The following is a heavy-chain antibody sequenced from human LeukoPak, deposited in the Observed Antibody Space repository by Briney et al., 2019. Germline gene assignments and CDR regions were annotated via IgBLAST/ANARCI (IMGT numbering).Heavy chain of an antibody. J-gene: IGHJ3*02. D-gene: IGHD2-8*01. V-gene: IGHV1-2*02. CDR2: INPNSGGT. Sequence: GASVKVSCKVSGYTLTELSMHWVRQAPGKGLEWMGWINPNSGGTNYAQKFQGTVTMTRDTSTSTVYMELTSLRSEDTAVYYCARDGLYCTNGVCSSDIWGQGTLVTVSS. CDR1: GYTLTELS. CDR3: ARDGLYCTNGVCSSDI.